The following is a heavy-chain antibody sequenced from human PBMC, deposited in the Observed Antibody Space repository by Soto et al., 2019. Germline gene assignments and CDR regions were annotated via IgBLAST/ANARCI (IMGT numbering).Heavy chain of an antibody. CDR3: GRAHNASSRYCGGFAV. D-gene: IGHD2-21*01. CDR1: GFTFVNFA. CDR2: IGGYGTSI. J-gene: IGHJ6*02. Sequence: EVQLLESGGGLAQPGGSLRLSCAASGFTFVNFAMIWVRQAPGKGLGWVSSIGGYGTSIYYADSVKGRFTISRDNSKNTLYLQMDTLTAEDTAVYYCGRAHNASSRYCGGFAVWGQGTTVTVYS. V-gene: IGHV3-23*01.